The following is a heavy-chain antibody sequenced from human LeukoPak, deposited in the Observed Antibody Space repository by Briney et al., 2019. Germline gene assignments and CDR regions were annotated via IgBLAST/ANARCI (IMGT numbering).Heavy chain of an antibody. Sequence: SQTLSLTCNVSGASINTADYYWTWIRQPPGKGLEWIGYLSYSGTPYYNPSLNSRVTISLDTPKNQFSLKLNSVTAADTAMYYCARDRYGDFEDYWGHGTLVTVSS. CDR3: ARDRYGDFEDY. D-gene: IGHD4-17*01. CDR1: GASINTADYY. J-gene: IGHJ4*01. V-gene: IGHV4-30-4*08. CDR2: LSYSGTP.